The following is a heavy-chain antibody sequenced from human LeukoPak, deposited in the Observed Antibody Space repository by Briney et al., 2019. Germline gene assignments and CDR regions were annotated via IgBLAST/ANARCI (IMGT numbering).Heavy chain of an antibody. Sequence: PSETLSLTCTVSGGSISSHYWSWIRRPPGKGLEWIGYIYYSGSTNYNPSLKSRVTISVDTSKNQFSLKLSSVTAADTAVYYCARGGNDIVVVPAATYYYYYMDVWGKGTTVTVSS. D-gene: IGHD2-2*01. CDR3: ARGGNDIVVVPAATYYYYYMDV. CDR1: GGSISSHY. CDR2: IYYSGST. J-gene: IGHJ6*03. V-gene: IGHV4-59*11.